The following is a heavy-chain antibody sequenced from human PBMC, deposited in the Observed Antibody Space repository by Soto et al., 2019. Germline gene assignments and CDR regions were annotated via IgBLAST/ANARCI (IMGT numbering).Heavy chain of an antibody. D-gene: IGHD2-21*02. CDR3: ARARLHIVVVTAAFDI. V-gene: IGHV3-21*01. Sequence: EVQLVESGGGLVKPGGSLRLSCAASGFTFSSYSMNWVRQAPGKGLEWVSSISSSSSYIYYADSVKGRFTISRDNAKNSLYLQMNSLRAEDTAVYYCARARLHIVVVTAAFDIWGQGTMVTVSS. CDR1: GFTFSSYS. CDR2: ISSSSSYI. J-gene: IGHJ3*02.